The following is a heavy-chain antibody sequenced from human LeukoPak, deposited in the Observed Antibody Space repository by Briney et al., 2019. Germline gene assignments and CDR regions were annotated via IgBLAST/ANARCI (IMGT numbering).Heavy chain of an antibody. V-gene: IGHV3-48*02. CDR3: ARVWGLAVAGGEIEY. CDR2: ISSSGTTI. CDR1: GLSLSTYW. Sequence: GGSLRLSCAASGLSLSTYWMNWVRQAPGKGLEWVSYISSSGTTIYYADSVKGRFTISRDNAKNSLYLQMNSLRDEDTAVYYCARVWGLAVAGGEIEYWGQGTLVTVSS. J-gene: IGHJ4*02. D-gene: IGHD6-13*01.